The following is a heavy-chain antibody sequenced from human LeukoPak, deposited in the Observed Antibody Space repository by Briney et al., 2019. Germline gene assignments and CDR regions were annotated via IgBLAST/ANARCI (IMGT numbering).Heavy chain of an antibody. CDR1: GFTFNNYN. CDR3: ARESYYYGSGSPTYMDV. Sequence: PGGSLRLSCATSGFTFNNYNMNWVRQAPGRALEWVSSITSSGTYIFYADSVKGRFTISRDNAKNSLYLQMNSLRAEDTAVYYCARESYYYGSGSPTYMDVWGKGTTVTVSS. CDR2: ITSSGTYI. D-gene: IGHD3-10*01. J-gene: IGHJ6*03. V-gene: IGHV3-21*01.